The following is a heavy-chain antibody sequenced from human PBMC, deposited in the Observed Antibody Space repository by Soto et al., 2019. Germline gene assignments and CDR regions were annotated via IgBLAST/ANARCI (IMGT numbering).Heavy chain of an antibody. CDR1: NGSIGSYY. V-gene: IGHV4-59*12. J-gene: IGHJ5*02. CDR3: ARVGRLITAAGLLDA. D-gene: IGHD6-13*01. Sequence: SETLSLTCTISNGSIGSYYWTWIRQPPGRGLEWIGHIYYSGSTNYNPSLKSRLTLSLDTSKNQFSLKLTSVTAADTAVYYCARVGRLITAAGLLDAWGQGTLVTVSS. CDR2: IYYSGST.